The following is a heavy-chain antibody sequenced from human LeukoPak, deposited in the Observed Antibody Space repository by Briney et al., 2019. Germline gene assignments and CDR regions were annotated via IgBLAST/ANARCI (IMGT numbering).Heavy chain of an antibody. CDR2: IYYSGST. Sequence: SETLSLTCAVSGGSISSYYWTWIRQPPGKGLEWIGYIYYSGSTNYNPSLKSRVTISVDTSKSQFSLKLSSVTAADTAVYYCARYDSSGYYNYFAFWGQGTLVTVSS. V-gene: IGHV4-59*01. J-gene: IGHJ4*02. CDR3: ARYDSSGYYNYFAF. D-gene: IGHD3-22*01. CDR1: GGSISSYY.